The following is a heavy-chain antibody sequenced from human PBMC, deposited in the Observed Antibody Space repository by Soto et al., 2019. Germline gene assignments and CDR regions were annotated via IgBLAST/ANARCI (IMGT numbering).Heavy chain of an antibody. Sequence: QVQLQESGPGLVKPSETLSLTCIVSGASINSKSSYWGWVRQPPGKGLEWVGTFFSGSTYSNPSLRSRVTVAVDTSKNHFSLRLRSVAAEDTAIYYCTTTRGIAVGGSSDHWGQGTLVTVSS. V-gene: IGHV4-39*02. D-gene: IGHD6-13*01. CDR2: FFSGST. CDR3: TTTRGIAVGGSSDH. CDR1: GASINSKSSY. J-gene: IGHJ5*02.